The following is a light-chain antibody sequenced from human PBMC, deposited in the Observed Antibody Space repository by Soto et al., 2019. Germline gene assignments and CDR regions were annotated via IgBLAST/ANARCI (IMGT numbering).Light chain of an antibody. Sequence: SYELTQPPSVSVAPGKTARITCGGDNIDSKSVHWYQQRPGQAPVLVIYYDSDRPSGIPERFSGSNSGNTATLTISRVEAGDEADYNCQVWDNNSDHVVFGGGTKLTVL. CDR2: YDS. V-gene: IGLV3-21*04. CDR3: QVWDNNSDHVV. CDR1: NIDSKS. J-gene: IGLJ2*01.